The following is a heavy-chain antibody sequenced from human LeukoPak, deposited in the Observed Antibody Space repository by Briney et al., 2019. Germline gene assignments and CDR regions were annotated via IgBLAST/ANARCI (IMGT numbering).Heavy chain of an antibody. Sequence: ASVKVSCKASGYTFTSYDINWVRQATGQGLEWMGWMNPNSGNTGYAQKFQGRVTMTRNTSISTAYMELSSLRSEDTAVYYCARGPFTIFGVVIPYYYYYYMDVWGKGTTVTVSS. CDR1: GYTFTSYD. D-gene: IGHD3-3*01. V-gene: IGHV1-8*01. J-gene: IGHJ6*03. CDR2: MNPNSGNT. CDR3: ARGPFTIFGVVIPYYYYYYMDV.